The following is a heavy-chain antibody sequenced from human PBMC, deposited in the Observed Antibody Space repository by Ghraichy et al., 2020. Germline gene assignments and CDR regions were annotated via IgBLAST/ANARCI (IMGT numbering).Heavy chain of an antibody. V-gene: IGHV3-48*02. CDR2: ISSSSSTI. CDR1: GFTFSSYS. D-gene: IGHD6-19*01. Sequence: GESLNISCAASGFTFSSYSMNWVRQAPGKGLEWVSYISSSSSTIYYADSVKGRFTISRDNAKNSLYLQMNSLRDEDTAVYYCARERQWLDRTNDYWGQGTLVTVSS. CDR3: ARERQWLDRTNDY. J-gene: IGHJ4*02.